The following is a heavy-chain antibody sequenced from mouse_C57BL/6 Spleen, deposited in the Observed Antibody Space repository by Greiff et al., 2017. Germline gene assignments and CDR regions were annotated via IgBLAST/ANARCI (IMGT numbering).Heavy chain of an antibody. CDR2: IYPGRGST. CDR1: GYTFTSYW. V-gene: IGHV1-55*01. CDR3: APRQLDLAMDY. D-gene: IGHD3-2*01. Sequence: QVQLQQPGAELVKPGASVKMSCKASGYTFTSYWITWVKQRPGQGLEWIGDIYPGRGSTNYNEKFKSKATLTVDTSSSTAYMQLSSLTSEDSAVYYCAPRQLDLAMDYWGQGTSVTVSS. J-gene: IGHJ4*01.